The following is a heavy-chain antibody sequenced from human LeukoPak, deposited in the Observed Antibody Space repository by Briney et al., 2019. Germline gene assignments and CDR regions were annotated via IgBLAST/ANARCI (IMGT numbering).Heavy chain of an antibody. CDR1: GGSISSGDYY. CDR2: IYYSGST. CDR3: ARTLGIAAAGTFDY. D-gene: IGHD6-13*01. J-gene: IGHJ4*02. Sequence: SQTLSLTRTVSGGSISSGDYYWSWIRQPPGKGLEWIGYIYYSGSTYYNPSLKSRVTISVDTSKNQFSLKLSSVTAADTAVYYCARTLGIAAAGTFDYWGQGTLVTVSS. V-gene: IGHV4-30-4*01.